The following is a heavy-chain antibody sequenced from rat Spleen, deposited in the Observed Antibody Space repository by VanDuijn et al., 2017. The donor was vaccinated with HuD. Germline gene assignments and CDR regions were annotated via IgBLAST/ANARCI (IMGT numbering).Heavy chain of an antibody. J-gene: IGHJ2*01. D-gene: IGHD4-1*01. CDR1: GFIFSNFD. V-gene: IGHV5S13*01. Sequence: EVQLVESGGGLVQPGRSMKLSCAASGFIFSNFDLAWVRQAPTKGLEWVASISPSGTGTYYRDSVRGRFTISRDNAKNTQYLQLDSLRSEDTATYYCGRHWPNTAFDYWGQGVMVTVSS. CDR2: ISPSGTGT. CDR3: GRHWPNTAFDY.